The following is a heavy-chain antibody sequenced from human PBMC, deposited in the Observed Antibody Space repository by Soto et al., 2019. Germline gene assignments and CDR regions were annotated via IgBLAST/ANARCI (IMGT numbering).Heavy chain of an antibody. J-gene: IGHJ4*02. CDR3: ARSRWLVL. V-gene: IGHV4-59*01. CDR2: IYSSGST. CDR1: GGSISNYY. D-gene: IGHD6-19*01. Sequence: PSETLSLTCTVSGGSISNYYWSWIRQPPGKGLEWIGYIYSSGSTNYNPSLKSRVTISVDTSKSQFSLKLSSVTAADTAVYYCARSRWLVLWGQGTLVTVSS.